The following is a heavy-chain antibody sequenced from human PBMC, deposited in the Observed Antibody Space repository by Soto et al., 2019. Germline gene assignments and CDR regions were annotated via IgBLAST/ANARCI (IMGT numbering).Heavy chain of an antibody. CDR3: ARGHSSGYQEYFQH. Sequence: QVQLQESGPGLVKPSETLSLTCTVSGGSISSYYWSWIRQPPGKGLEWIGYIYYSGSTNYNPSLTSRVTISVDTSKNHFSLKLSSVTAADTAVYYCARGHSSGYQEYFQHWGQGTLVTVSS. D-gene: IGHD3-22*01. CDR2: IYYSGST. CDR1: GGSISSYY. V-gene: IGHV4-59*01. J-gene: IGHJ1*01.